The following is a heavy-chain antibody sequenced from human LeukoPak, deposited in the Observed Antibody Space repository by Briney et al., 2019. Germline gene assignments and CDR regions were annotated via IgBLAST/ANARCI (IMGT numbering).Heavy chain of an antibody. CDR2: ISDGGSTT. D-gene: IGHD6-19*01. V-gene: IGHV3-74*01. CDR3: ARCVAGWPNWFAP. CDR1: GFTFSSYW. J-gene: IGHJ5*02. Sequence: GGSLRLSCAASGFTFSSYWMHWVRQAPGKGLVWVSRISDGGSTTTYADSVKGRFTISRDNAKNTLYLQMNGLRVEDTAIYYCARCVAGWPNWFAPWGQGTLVTVSS.